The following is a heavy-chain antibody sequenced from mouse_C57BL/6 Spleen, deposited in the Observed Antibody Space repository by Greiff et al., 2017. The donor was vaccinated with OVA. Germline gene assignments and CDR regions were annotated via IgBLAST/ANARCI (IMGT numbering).Heavy chain of an antibody. D-gene: IGHD1-1*01. J-gene: IGHJ2*01. Sequence: EVQLVESGGGLVKPGGSLKLSCAASGFTFSDYGMHWVRQAPEKGLEWVAYISSGSSPIYYADTVKGRFTISRDNAKNTLFLQMTSLRSEDTAMYYCATYYCGSSYFDYWGQGTTLTVSS. CDR1: GFTFSDYG. V-gene: IGHV5-17*01. CDR2: ISSGSSPI. CDR3: ATYYCGSSYFDY.